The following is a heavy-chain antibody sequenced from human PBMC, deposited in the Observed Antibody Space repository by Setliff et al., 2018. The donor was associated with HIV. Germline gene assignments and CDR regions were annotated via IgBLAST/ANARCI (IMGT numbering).Heavy chain of an antibody. V-gene: IGHV1-18*01. CDR1: GYTFNNYG. CDR3: ARDPTAPSVTLFGVAGGTYWFDP. D-gene: IGHD3-3*01. CDR2: INTDSANT. J-gene: IGHJ5*02. Sequence: ASVKVSCKALGYTFNNYGVTWVRRAPGQGLEWVGWINTDSANTNYAQKFLGRVTMTTDTSTNTVYMDLRSLKSDDTAVYYCARDPTAPSVTLFGVAGGTYWFDPWGQGTLVTVSS.